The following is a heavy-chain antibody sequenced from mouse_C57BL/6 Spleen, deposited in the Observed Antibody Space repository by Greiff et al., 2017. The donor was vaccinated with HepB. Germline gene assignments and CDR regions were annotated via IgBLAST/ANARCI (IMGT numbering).Heavy chain of an antibody. CDR1: GYTFTSYW. CDR3: ARGSIDGYAVDY. Sequence: QVQLQQPGAELVKPGASVKLSCKASGYTFTSYWMHWVKQRPGQGLEWIGMIHPNSGSTNYNEKFKSKATLTVDKSSSTAYMQLSSLTSEDSAVYYCARGSIDGYAVDYWGQGTTLTVSS. D-gene: IGHD2-2*01. CDR2: IHPNSGST. J-gene: IGHJ2*01. V-gene: IGHV1-64*01.